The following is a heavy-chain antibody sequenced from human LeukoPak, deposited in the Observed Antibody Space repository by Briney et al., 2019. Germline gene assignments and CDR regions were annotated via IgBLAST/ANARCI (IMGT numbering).Heavy chain of an antibody. Sequence: GASVKVSCKVSGLSFIELSFHWVRQAPGKGLEWVSSISNDAKYIYYADSLKGRFTVSRDNAKNSLYLQMNSLAVEDTAIYYCTTPAAGPRAEYSQYWGQGTQVTVSS. D-gene: IGHD6-13*01. J-gene: IGHJ1*01. CDR3: TTPAAGPRAEYSQY. V-gene: IGHV3-21*01. CDR1: GLSFIELS. CDR2: ISNDAKYI.